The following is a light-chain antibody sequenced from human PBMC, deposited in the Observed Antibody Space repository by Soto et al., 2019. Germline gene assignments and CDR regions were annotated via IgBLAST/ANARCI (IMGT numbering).Light chain of an antibody. V-gene: IGKV3-20*01. CDR1: QSVSSSF. J-gene: IGKJ4*01. Sequence: EIVLTQSPGTLYWSSGERATLSCRASQSVSSSFLAWYQQKPGQAPRLLIYGASSRATGIPDRFSGSGSGTDFTLTISRLEPEDVAVYYCQQYGSSPLTFGGGTKVEIK. CDR2: GAS. CDR3: QQYGSSPLT.